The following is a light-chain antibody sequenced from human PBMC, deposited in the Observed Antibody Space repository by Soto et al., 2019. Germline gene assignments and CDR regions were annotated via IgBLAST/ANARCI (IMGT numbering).Light chain of an antibody. J-gene: IGKJ4*02. V-gene: IGKV3-15*01. Sequence: EKVMAQSPATLSVSPGERATLSCRASQSVGSDLAWYQQKPGQAPRLLIYGASTRATEIPARFSGSGSGTEFTVTISSLQSEDFAVYYCNQYYSWPLTFGGGTKVEI. CDR3: NQYYSWPLT. CDR2: GAS. CDR1: QSVGSD.